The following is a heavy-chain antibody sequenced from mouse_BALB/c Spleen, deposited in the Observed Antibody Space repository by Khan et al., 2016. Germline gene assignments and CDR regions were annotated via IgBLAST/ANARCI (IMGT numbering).Heavy chain of an antibody. D-gene: IGHD1-1*01. CDR2: IDPPNDNT. Sequence: VQLQQPGAELVKPGASVKLSCTASGFSIQDTYIHWVRQRPEQGLDWIGRIDPPNDNTKYDPKFQGKATITADTSSNTAYLQLSSLTYEDTAVYDCARIYSGDYWGQGTTLTVSS. V-gene: IGHV14-3*02. J-gene: IGHJ2*01. CDR3: ARIYSGDY. CDR1: GFSIQDTY.